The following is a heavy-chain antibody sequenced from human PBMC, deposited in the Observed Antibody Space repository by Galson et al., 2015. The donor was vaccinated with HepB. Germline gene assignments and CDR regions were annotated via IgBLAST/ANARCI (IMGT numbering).Heavy chain of an antibody. CDR1: GYTFTSYY. D-gene: IGHD2-2*02. CDR3: ARDSGRTFYCSSTSCHMPDY. J-gene: IGHJ4*02. Sequence: SVKVSCKASGYTFTSYYMHWVRQAPGQGLEWMGIINPSGGSTSYAQKFQGRVTMTRDTSTSTVYMELSSLRSEDTAVYYCARDSGRTFYCSSTSCHMPDYWGQGTLVTVSS. CDR2: INPSGGST. V-gene: IGHV1-46*01.